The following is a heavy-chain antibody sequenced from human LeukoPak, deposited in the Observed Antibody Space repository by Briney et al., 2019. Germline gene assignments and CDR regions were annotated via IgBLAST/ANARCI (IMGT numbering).Heavy chain of an antibody. V-gene: IGHV4-34*01. Sequence: KTSETLSLTCAVYGGSFSGYYWSWIRQPPGKGLEWIGEINHSGSTNYNPSLKSRVTISVDTSKNQFSLKLSSVTAADTAVYYCASTTYYYDSSGYPERDFDYWGQGTLVTVSS. CDR3: ASTTYYYDSSGYPERDFDY. CDR2: INHSGST. D-gene: IGHD3-22*01. CDR1: GGSFSGYY. J-gene: IGHJ4*02.